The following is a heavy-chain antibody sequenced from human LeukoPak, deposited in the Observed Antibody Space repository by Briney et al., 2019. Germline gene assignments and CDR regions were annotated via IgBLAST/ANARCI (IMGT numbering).Heavy chain of an antibody. CDR1: GFTFSSYG. CDR3: ARGDGYHHFDY. CDR2: MSSGNGVK. D-gene: IGHD5-24*01. J-gene: IGHJ4*02. V-gene: IGHV3-48*02. Sequence: GGSLRLSCAASGFTFSSYGMHWVRQAPGKGLEWVSFMSSGNGVKYYGESVKGRCTISRDDAQNSLFLHLSGLRDDDTAVYYCARGDGYHHFDYWGQGALVTVSS.